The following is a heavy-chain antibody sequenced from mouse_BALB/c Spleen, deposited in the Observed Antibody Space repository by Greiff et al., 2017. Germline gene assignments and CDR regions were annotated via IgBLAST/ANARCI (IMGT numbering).Heavy chain of an antibody. CDR3: ARRGLRSWYFDV. CDR1: GFTFSSFG. D-gene: IGHD2-4*01. J-gene: IGHJ1*01. Sequence: EVKLMESGGGLVQPGGSRKLSCAASGFTFSSFGMHWVRQAPEKGLEWVAYISSGSSTIYYADTVKGRFTISRDNPKNTLFLQMTSLRSEDTAMYYCARRGLRSWYFDVWGAGTTVTVSS. V-gene: IGHV5-17*02. CDR2: ISSGSSTI.